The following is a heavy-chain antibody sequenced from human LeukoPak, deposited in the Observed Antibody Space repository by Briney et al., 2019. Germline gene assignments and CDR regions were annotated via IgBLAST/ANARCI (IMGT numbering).Heavy chain of an antibody. V-gene: IGHV3-30*03. CDR1: GFTFSSYS. CDR2: ISFDAINK. D-gene: IGHD2-8*01. CDR3: ARDKYGDYFDY. Sequence: TGGSLRLSCAASGFTFSSYSMNWVRQAPGKGLEWVSLISFDAINKYYADSVKGRFTISRDNSKNTLYLQMNSLRAEDTAVYYCARDKYGDYFDYWGQGTLVTVSS. J-gene: IGHJ4*02.